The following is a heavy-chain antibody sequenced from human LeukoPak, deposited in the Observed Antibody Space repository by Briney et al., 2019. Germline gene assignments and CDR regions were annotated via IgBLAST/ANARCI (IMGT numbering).Heavy chain of an antibody. CDR1: GGSINSSRHF. CDR2: IYYSGST. Sequence: KPSETLSLTCTVSGGSINSSRHFWGWIRQSPGKGLEWIGSIYYSGSTYYNASLKSRVTISVDTSKKQFSLKLSSVTAADTAVYYCARHRCSARYYDWDYWGQGTLVTVSS. J-gene: IGHJ4*02. CDR3: ARHRCSARYYDWDY. D-gene: IGHD3-3*01. V-gene: IGHV4-39*01.